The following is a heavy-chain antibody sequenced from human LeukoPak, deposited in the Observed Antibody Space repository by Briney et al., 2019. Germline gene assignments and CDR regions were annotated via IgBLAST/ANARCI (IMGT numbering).Heavy chain of an antibody. CDR1: GGSISSYY. Sequence: SETLSLTCTVSGGSISSYYWSWIRQPAGKGLEWIGRIYTSGSTNYNPSLKSRVTMSVDTSKNQFSLKLSSVTAADTAVYYCARVSTATTESYYYYYMDVWGKGITVTVSS. CDR3: ARVSTATTESYYYYYMDV. V-gene: IGHV4-4*07. D-gene: IGHD6-25*01. CDR2: IYTSGST. J-gene: IGHJ6*03.